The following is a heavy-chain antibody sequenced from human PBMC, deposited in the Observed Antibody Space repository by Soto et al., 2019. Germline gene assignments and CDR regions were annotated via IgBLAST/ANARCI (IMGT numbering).Heavy chain of an antibody. CDR1: GFTLSNYA. CDR3: PGGGYCISTSCYLNWFDP. V-gene: IGHV3-30-3*01. J-gene: IGHJ5*02. CDR2: ISYDGSNK. D-gene: IGHD2-2*01. Sequence: QVQLVESGGGVVQPGRSLRLSCAASGFTLSNYAMHWVRQAPGKGLEWVALISYDGSNKYYADSVKGRFTISRDNSKNTLYLQMNSLRAEDTAEYYCPGGGYCISTSCYLNWFDPWGQGTLVTVSS.